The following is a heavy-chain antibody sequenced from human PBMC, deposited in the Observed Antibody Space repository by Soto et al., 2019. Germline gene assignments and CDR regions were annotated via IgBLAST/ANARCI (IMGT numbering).Heavy chain of an antibody. V-gene: IGHV3-23*01. CDR3: AKDIRSGRTKNWFDP. Sequence: TGGSLRLSCVGSGLTLTSSVMSWVRQAPGKGLEWVAAISAGGASTYYADSVKGRFTISRDTSKNTLYLQINNLRVEDTAIYYCAKDIRSGRTKNWFDPWGQGTQVTVSS. CDR1: GLTLTSSV. J-gene: IGHJ5*02. D-gene: IGHD3-3*01. CDR2: ISAGGAST.